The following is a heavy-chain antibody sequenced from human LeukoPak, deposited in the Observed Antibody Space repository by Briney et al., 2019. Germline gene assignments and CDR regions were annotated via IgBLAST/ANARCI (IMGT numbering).Heavy chain of an antibody. CDR3: AKGSGYEHNYYYYYMDV. Sequence: GGSLRLSCAASGLTFSSYGMSWVRQAPGKGLEWVSAISGSGGSTYYADSVKGRFTISRDNSKNTLYLQMNSLRAEDTAVYYCAKGSGYEHNYYYYYMDVWGKGTTVTISS. V-gene: IGHV3-23*01. CDR1: GLTFSSYG. D-gene: IGHD5-12*01. J-gene: IGHJ6*03. CDR2: ISGSGGST.